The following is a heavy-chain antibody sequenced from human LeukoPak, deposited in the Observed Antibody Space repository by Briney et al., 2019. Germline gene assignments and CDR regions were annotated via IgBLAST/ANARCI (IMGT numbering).Heavy chain of an antibody. V-gene: IGHV3-48*03. J-gene: IGHJ4*02. CDR2: ITISGHTK. CDR1: GFDLNTYE. Sequence: GGSLRLSRAASGFDLNTYEMNWVRQAPGKGLEWIADITISGHTKNYADSVKGRFTISRDNAGTSLYLQMNSLRVEDTGVYYCARGDPHAALWGQGTLVTVSS. CDR3: ARGDPHAAL.